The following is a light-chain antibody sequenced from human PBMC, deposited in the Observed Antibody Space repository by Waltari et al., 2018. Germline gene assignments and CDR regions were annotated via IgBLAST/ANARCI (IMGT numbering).Light chain of an antibody. CDR3: QQGGGPLRFT. Sequence: EIVLTQSPGTLSLSPGERATLYCRASQSISSTYLAWYQQKPGQAPRLLIYGASRRATGIPDRFSGSGSGTDFTLSISRLEPEDFAVYYCQQGGGPLRFTFGQGTKLEIK. CDR1: QSISSTY. J-gene: IGKJ2*01. V-gene: IGKV3-20*01. CDR2: GAS.